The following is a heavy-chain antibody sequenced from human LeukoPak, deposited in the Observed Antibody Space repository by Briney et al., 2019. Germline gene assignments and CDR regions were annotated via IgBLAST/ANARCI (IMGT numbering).Heavy chain of an antibody. CDR2: IKQDGSEK. J-gene: IGHJ3*02. CDR3: ESGVLPRAFDI. V-gene: IGHV3-7*01. CDR1: GFTFSSYW. D-gene: IGHD1-14*01. Sequence: GGSLRLSCAASGFTFSSYWMSWVRQAPGKGLEWVANIKQDGSEKYYVDSVKGRFTISRDNAKNSLYLQMNSLRAEDTAVYYCESGVLPRAFDIWGQGTMVTVSS.